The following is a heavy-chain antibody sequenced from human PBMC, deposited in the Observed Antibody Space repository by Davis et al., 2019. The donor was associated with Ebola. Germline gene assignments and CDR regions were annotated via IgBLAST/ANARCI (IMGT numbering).Heavy chain of an antibody. J-gene: IGHJ5*02. CDR2: ISNSGNKK. D-gene: IGHD3-22*01. CDR1: RFTFSKYA. V-gene: IGHV3-30-3*01. CDR3: VRSYYFDSSDYYYNDGFNP. Sequence: GESLKISCAASRFTFSKYAMHWVRQPPGKGPEWVASISNSGNKKNYADSAKGRFTISRDNSKNTMYLQMNGLKPEDTAVFYCVRSYYFDSSDYYYNDGFNPWGQGTLVTVSS.